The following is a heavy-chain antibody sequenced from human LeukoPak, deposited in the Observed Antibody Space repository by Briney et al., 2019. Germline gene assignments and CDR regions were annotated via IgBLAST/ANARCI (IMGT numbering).Heavy chain of an antibody. CDR2: IYSSGST. V-gene: IGHV4-61*02. CDR1: GGSINSDTYL. Sequence: SQTLSLTCTISGGSINSDTYLWNWIRQSAEKGLKWIGRIYSSGSTNYNPSLKSRVTISVHTSKNQFSLKLSSVTAADTAVYYCARGSGIDIWGQGTMVTVSS. D-gene: IGHD3-10*01. CDR3: ARGSGIDI. J-gene: IGHJ3*02.